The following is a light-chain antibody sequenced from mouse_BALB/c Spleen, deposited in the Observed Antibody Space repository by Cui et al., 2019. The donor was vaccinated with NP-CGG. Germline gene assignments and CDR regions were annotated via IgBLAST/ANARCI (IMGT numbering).Light chain of an antibody. CDR2: GTN. J-gene: IGLJ1*01. Sequence: QAVVTQESPLTTSPGKTVTLTCRSSIGAVTTSNYANWVQEKPDHLFTGLIGGTNNRAPGVPARFSGSLIGDKAALTIAGAQTEDEAIYFCALWYSNHWVFGGGTKLTVL. CDR3: ALWYSNHWV. CDR1: IGAVTTSNY. V-gene: IGLV1*01.